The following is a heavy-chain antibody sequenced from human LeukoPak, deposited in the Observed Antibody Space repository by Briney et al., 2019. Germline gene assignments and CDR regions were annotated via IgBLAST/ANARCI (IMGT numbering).Heavy chain of an antibody. D-gene: IGHD5-24*01. J-gene: IGHJ5*02. CDR1: GGTFSSYA. Sequence: VKVSCKASGGTFSSYAISWVRQAPGQGLEWMGGIIPIFGTANYAQKFQGRVTITADESTSTAYMELSSLRSEDTAVYYCARDNSVRDEAWWFNPWGQGTLVTVSS. CDR3: ARDNSVRDEAWWFNP. CDR2: IIPIFGTA. V-gene: IGHV1-69*13.